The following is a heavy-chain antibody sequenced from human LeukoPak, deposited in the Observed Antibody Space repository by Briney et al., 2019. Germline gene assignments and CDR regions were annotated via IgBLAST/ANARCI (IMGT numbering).Heavy chain of an antibody. CDR1: GGSISSYY. J-gene: IGHJ4*02. Sequence: SETLSLTCTVSGGSISSYYWSWIRQPPGKGLEWIGYIYYSGSTNYNPSLKSRVTISVTSKNQFSLKLSSVTAADTAVYFCASNWGGDEYYFDYWGQGSLVTVSS. D-gene: IGHD7-27*01. V-gene: IGHV4-59*01. CDR3: ASNWGGDEYYFDY. CDR2: IYYSGST.